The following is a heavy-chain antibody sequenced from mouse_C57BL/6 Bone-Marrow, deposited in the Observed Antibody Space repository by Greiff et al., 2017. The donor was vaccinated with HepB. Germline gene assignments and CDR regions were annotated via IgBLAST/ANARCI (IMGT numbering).Heavy chain of an antibody. V-gene: IGHV1-53*01. CDR2: INPNNGGT. J-gene: IGHJ2*01. Sequence: QVHVKQSGAELVKPGASVKLSCKASGYTFTSYWMHWVKQRPGQGLEWIGNINPNNGGTNYNEKFKSKATLTVDKSSSTAYMQLTSLTSEGSAAYYCARGGVYFDYWGQGTTLTVSS. D-gene: IGHD1-1*01. CDR3: ARGGVYFDY. CDR1: GYTFTSYW.